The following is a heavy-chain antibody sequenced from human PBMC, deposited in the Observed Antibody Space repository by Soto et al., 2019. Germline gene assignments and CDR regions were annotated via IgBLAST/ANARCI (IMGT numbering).Heavy chain of an antibody. CDR1: GYTFTGYY. D-gene: IGHD6-6*01. CDR3: ARTETRRGSSPRPRNYYGMDV. CDR2: INPNSGGT. Sequence: GASVKVSCQASGYTFTGYYMHWVRQAPGQGLEWMGWINPNSGGTNYAQKFQGWVTMTRDTSISTAYMELSRLRSDDTAVYYCARTETRRGSSPRPRNYYGMDVWGQGTTVTVSS. V-gene: IGHV1-2*04. J-gene: IGHJ6*02.